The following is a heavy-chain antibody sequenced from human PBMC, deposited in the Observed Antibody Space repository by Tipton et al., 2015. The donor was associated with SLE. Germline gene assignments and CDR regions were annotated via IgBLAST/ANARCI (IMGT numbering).Heavy chain of an antibody. CDR2: IKQDGSGK. J-gene: IGHJ4*02. Sequence: GSLRLSCAASGFTFSGYWMTWVRQAPGKGLEWVANIKQDGSGKYYVESVKGRFTISRDNAKTSLYLQMNSLRADDTGVYYCARLSGFDSLFDYWGQGTLVTVSS. CDR3: ARLSGFDSLFDY. V-gene: IGHV3-7*01. D-gene: IGHD5-12*01. CDR1: GFTFSGYW.